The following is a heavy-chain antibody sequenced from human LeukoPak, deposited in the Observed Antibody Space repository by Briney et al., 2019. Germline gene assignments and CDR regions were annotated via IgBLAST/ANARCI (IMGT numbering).Heavy chain of an antibody. V-gene: IGHV4-59*08. Sequence: PSVTLSLTCTVSGGSISRYYWSWIRQSPGKGLEWIGYLHYSGSTNYNPSLKSRVTISVDRSKNELPLKLSSATAADTAVYYCARHGIAERPEEFDYWGQGTLVTVSS. D-gene: IGHD6-6*01. CDR3: ARHGIAERPEEFDY. CDR2: LHYSGST. CDR1: GGSISRYY. J-gene: IGHJ4*02.